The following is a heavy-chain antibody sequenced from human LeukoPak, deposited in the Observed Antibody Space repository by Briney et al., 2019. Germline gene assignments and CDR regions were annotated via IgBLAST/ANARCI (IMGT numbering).Heavy chain of an antibody. V-gene: IGHV3-74*01. CDR3: ARERVTTGGDAFDI. CDR1: GFTFSRHW. J-gene: IGHJ3*02. D-gene: IGHD4-17*01. CDR2: IYGDGSRI. Sequence: GGSLRLSCAASGFTFSRHWMHWVRQAPGKGLVWVSRIYGDGSRISYADSVKGRFTISRDNAKNSLYLQMNSLRAEDTAVYHCARERVTTGGDAFDIWGQGTMVTVSS.